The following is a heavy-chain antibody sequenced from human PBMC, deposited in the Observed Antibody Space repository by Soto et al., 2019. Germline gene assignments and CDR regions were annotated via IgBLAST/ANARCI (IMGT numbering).Heavy chain of an antibody. J-gene: IGHJ5*02. V-gene: IGHV3-48*02. CDR3: ARDRRGFGKLLPNWFDP. CDR2: ISSSSSTI. Sequence: EVQLVESGGGLVQPGGSLRLSCAASGFTFSSYSMNWVRQAPGKGLEWVSYISSSSSTIYYADSVKGRFTISRDNAKKSLYLRMNSLRDEDTAVYYCARDRRGFGKLLPNWFDPWGQGTLVTVSS. CDR1: GFTFSSYS. D-gene: IGHD3-10*01.